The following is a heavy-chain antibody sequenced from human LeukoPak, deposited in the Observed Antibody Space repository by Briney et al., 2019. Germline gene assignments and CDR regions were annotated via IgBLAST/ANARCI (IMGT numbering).Heavy chain of an antibody. Sequence: GGSLRLSCAASGFTFSSYEMNWVRQAPGKGLEWVSHISSSGSTIYYADSVKGRFTISRDNAKNSLYLQMNSLRAEDTAVYFCARGRAYFDFWGQGSLVTVSS. CDR3: ARGRAYFDF. V-gene: IGHV3-48*03. J-gene: IGHJ4*02. CDR1: GFTFSSYE. CDR2: ISSSGSTI.